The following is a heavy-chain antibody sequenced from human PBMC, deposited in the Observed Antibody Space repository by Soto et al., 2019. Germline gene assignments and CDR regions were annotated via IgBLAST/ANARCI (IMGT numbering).Heavy chain of an antibody. V-gene: IGHV3-7*03. CDR3: ATYGAGGSYFDY. J-gene: IGHJ4*02. Sequence: EVQLVESGGGLVQPGESLRLSCAASGFSFSSYWVSWVRQAPGKGLEWVANIKQDGSEKYYVDSVNGRFTISRDNAKNSLYLQMNNLRAEDTAVYYCATYGAGGSYFDYWGQGTLVTVSS. CDR1: GFSFSSYW. CDR2: IKQDGSEK. D-gene: IGHD3-16*01.